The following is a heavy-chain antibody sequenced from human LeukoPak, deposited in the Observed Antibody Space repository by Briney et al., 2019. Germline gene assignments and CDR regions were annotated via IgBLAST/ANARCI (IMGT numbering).Heavy chain of an antibody. V-gene: IGHV3-23*01. CDR3: AKLSDNNDYAVIDY. D-gene: IGHD3-16*01. J-gene: IGHJ4*02. CDR1: EFTFISYG. Sequence: GGSLRLSCATSEFTFISYGMSWVRQAPGKGLQWASAISGSGGSTHYADSVQGRFTISRDNSKNTLYLQMNSLRAEDTAVYYCAKLSDNNDYAVIDYWGQGSLVTVSS. CDR2: ISGSGGST.